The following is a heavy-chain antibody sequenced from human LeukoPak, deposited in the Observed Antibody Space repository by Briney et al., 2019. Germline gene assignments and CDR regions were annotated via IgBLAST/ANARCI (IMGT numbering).Heavy chain of an antibody. D-gene: IGHD3-16*01. Sequence: GGSLRLSCAASGIIITSYWMSWVRQTPGKGLEWVANIKQDGSEKNYVDSVKGRFTIFRDYARNSLYLQMNSLRAEDTAVYYCASHSYGYNHWGQGTLVIVSS. J-gene: IGHJ5*02. V-gene: IGHV3-7*01. CDR2: IKQDGSEK. CDR3: ASHSYGYNH. CDR1: GIIITSYW.